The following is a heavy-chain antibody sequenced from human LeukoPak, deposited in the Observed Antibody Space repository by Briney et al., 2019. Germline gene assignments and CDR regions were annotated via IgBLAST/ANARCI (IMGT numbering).Heavy chain of an antibody. CDR2: INAGNGNT. Sequence: ASVTVSCTASGYTFTSYAMHWVRQAPGQRLEWMGWINAGNGNTKYSQKFQGRVTITRDTSASTAYMELSSLRSEDTAVYYCARGLIAAAGSELDYWGQGTLVTVSS. CDR1: GYTFTSYA. D-gene: IGHD6-13*01. V-gene: IGHV1-3*01. CDR3: ARGLIAAAGSELDY. J-gene: IGHJ4*02.